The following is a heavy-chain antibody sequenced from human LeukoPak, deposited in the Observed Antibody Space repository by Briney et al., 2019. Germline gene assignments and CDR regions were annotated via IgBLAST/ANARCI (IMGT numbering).Heavy chain of an antibody. Sequence: GGSLRLSCAASGFIFSSYWMHWVRQAPGKGLVWVSRINSDGSSTSYADSVKGRFTISRDNAKNTLYLQMNSLRAEDTAVYYCARRVVVPAAPYYSDYWGQGTLVTVSS. CDR2: INSDGSST. J-gene: IGHJ4*02. CDR1: GFIFSSYW. V-gene: IGHV3-74*01. CDR3: ARRVVVPAAPYYSDY. D-gene: IGHD2-2*01.